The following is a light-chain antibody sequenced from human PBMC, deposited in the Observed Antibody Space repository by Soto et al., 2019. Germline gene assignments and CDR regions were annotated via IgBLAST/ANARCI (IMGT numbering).Light chain of an antibody. J-gene: IGKJ4*01. CDR3: QQLRSYPST. V-gene: IGKV1-9*01. CDR1: QDISSY. Sequence: IQVTQSPSSLSASVGDRVTITCRASQDISSYLAWYQQKPGKAPTLLIYAASTLQSGVPSRFSGSGFGTDFTLTISSLQAEDFASYYCQQLRSYPSTCGGGTKVDIK. CDR2: AAS.